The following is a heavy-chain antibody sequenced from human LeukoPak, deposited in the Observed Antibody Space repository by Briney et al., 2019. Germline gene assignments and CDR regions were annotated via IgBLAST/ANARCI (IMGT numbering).Heavy chain of an antibody. CDR1: RFTFGNYV. CDR3: TRDPGTVAIDY. J-gene: IGHJ4*02. Sequence: PGGSLRLYCAGNRFTFGNYVMSWVRHTPGKGLEWISGIGKNGGNPGYADSVKGRFTISRDNAKNSLYLQMNSLRAEDTALFFCTRDPGTVAIDYCGQRTLVTVSS. CDR2: IGKNGGNP. V-gene: IGHV3-20*04. D-gene: IGHD6-19*01.